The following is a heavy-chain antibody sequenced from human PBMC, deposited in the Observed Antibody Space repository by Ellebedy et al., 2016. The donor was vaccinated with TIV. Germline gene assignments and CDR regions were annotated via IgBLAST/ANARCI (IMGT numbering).Heavy chain of an antibody. Sequence: GESLKISCAASGFTVTTNYMNWVRQAPGKGLEWLSYISPDSVNTNYGDSVKGRFTISRDNAKTSLFLQMNSLRADDTAIYYCARACFGVACYFDHWGQGTLVTVSS. CDR3: ARACFGVACYFDH. CDR2: ISPDSVNT. CDR1: GFTVTTNY. V-gene: IGHV3-11*06. D-gene: IGHD3-3*01. J-gene: IGHJ4*02.